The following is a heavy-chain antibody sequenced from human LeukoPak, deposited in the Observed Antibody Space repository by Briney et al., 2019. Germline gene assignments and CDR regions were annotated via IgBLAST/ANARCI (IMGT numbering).Heavy chain of an antibody. CDR3: ARDQGYGMDV. J-gene: IGHJ6*02. CDR2: IYYSGST. V-gene: IGHV4-59*01. CDR1: GGSISSYY. Sequence: SENLSLTCTVSGGSISSYYWSWIRQPPGKGLEWIGYIYYSGSTNYNPSLKSRVTISVDTSKNQFSLNLSSVTAADTAVYYCARDQGYGMDVWGQGTTVTVPS.